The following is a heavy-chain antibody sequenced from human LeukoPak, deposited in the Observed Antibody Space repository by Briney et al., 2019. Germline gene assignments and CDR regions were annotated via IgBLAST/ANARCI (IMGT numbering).Heavy chain of an antibody. V-gene: IGHV4-59*01. CDR3: ARGKTYHENTGEAFAL. D-gene: IGHD2-8*02. J-gene: IGHJ3*01. CDR1: GGSISGYY. Sequence: SSETLSLTCSVSGGSISGYYWIWLPQPPGKGLEGIGYIHYRGSTNYNPSLKSRITISVDQSKNQFSLKLSSVTTADTAVYFCARGKTYHENTGEAFALWGQGTVVVVSS. CDR2: IHYRGST.